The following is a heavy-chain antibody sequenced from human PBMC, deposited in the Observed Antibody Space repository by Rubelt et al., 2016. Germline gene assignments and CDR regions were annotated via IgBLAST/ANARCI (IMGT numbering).Heavy chain of an antibody. CDR2: INHSGGT. Sequence: QVQLQQWGAGLLKPSETLSLTCAVYGGSFRGYYWSWNRQPPGKGLEWIGEINHSGGTNYNPSLKSRVTLLVDTSKNQFSLKRSSAPAADPAVYYCARHGAGSSPVKIWGQGTMVTVSS. J-gene: IGHJ3*02. CDR1: GGSFRGYY. V-gene: IGHV4-34*02. D-gene: IGHD3-10*01. CDR3: ARHGAGSSPVKI.